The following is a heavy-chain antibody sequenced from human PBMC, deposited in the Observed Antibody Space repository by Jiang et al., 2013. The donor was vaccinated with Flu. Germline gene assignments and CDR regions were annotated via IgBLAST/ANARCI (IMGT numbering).Heavy chain of an antibody. Sequence: SGAEVKKPGASVKVSCKASGYTFTSYGISWVRQAPGQGLEWMGWISAYNGNTNYAQKLQGRVTMTTDTSTSTAYMELRSLRSDDTAVYYCAYRDGITMIAPSDSELTPYGMDVWGQGTTVTVSS. CDR2: ISAYNGNT. CDR3: AYRDGITMIAPSDSELTPYGMDV. V-gene: IGHV1-18*01. J-gene: IGHJ6*02. CDR1: GYTFTSYG. D-gene: IGHD3-22*01.